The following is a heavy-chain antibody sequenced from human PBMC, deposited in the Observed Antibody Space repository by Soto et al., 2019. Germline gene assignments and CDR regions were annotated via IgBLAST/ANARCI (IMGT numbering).Heavy chain of an antibody. J-gene: IGHJ4*02. D-gene: IGHD3-10*01. CDR3: ARLRRKTGTQDY. V-gene: IGHV1-69*12. Sequence: QVQLVQSGAEVKKPGSSVKVSCKASGGTFSSYAISWVRQAPGQGLEWMGGIIPIFGTANYAQKFQGRVTISADESASTAYMELSSLRSEDTAGYYCARLRRKTGTQDYWGQGTLVTVSS. CDR1: GGTFSSYA. CDR2: IIPIFGTA.